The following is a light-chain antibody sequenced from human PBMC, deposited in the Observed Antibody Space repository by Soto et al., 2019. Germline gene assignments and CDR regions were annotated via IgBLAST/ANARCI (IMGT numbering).Light chain of an antibody. V-gene: IGLV2-14*03. J-gene: IGLJ1*01. CDR3: SSYTTSNTRQIV. Sequence: QSVLTQPASLSGSPGRSITISCTGISSDVGGYNYVSWYQHHPGKAPKLMIYDVSNRPSGVSNRFSGSKSGNTASLTISGLQPEDEADYSCSSYTTSNTRQIVFGTGTKVTVL. CDR1: SSDVGGYNY. CDR2: DVS.